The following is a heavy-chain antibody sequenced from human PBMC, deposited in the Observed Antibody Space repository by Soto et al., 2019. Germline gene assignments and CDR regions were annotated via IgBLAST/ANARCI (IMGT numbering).Heavy chain of an antibody. D-gene: IGHD3-22*01. Sequence: GESLRICCRGAGYSCASYGSGWVRQMPGKGLEWMGIIYPGDSDTRYSPSFQGQVTISADKSISTAYLQWSSLKASDTAMYYCARHNDYYHSSGYYFEGIDAFDIWGQGTMVTVSS. V-gene: IGHV5-51*01. CDR3: ARHNDYYHSSGYYFEGIDAFDI. CDR2: IYPGDSDT. J-gene: IGHJ3*02. CDR1: GYSCASYG.